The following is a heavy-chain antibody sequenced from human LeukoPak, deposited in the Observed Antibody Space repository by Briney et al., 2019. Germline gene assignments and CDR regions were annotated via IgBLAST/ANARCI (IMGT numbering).Heavy chain of an antibody. J-gene: IGHJ4*02. V-gene: IGHV4-38-2*02. D-gene: IGHD5-18*01. CDR3: ARVSSYGFYY. CDR2: IYHSGST. Sequence: PSETLSLTCTVSGYSISSGYYWGWIRQPPGKGLEWIGSIYHSGSTYYNPSLKSRVTISVDTSKYQFSLKLSSVTAADTAVYYCARVSSYGFYYWGQGTLVTVSS. CDR1: GYSISSGYY.